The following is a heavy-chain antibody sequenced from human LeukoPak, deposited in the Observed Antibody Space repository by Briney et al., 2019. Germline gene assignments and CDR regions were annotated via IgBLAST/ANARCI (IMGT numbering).Heavy chain of an antibody. CDR1: GGSISSSSYY. CDR3: ARATSRDGYTSDY. Sequence: PSETLSLTCTVSGGSISSSSYYWGWIRQPPGKGLEWIGYIYYSGSTNYNPSLKSRVTISVDTSKNQFSLKLSSVTAADTAVYYCARATSRDGYTSDYWGQGTLVTVSS. D-gene: IGHD5-24*01. V-gene: IGHV4-61*05. CDR2: IYYSGST. J-gene: IGHJ4*02.